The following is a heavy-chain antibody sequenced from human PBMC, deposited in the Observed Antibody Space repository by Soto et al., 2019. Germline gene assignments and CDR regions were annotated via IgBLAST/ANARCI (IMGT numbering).Heavy chain of an antibody. D-gene: IGHD2-2*02. CDR1: GFTFSSYD. Sequence: PGGSLRLSCAASGFTFSSYDMHWVRQATGKGLEWVSAIGTAGDTYYPGSVKGRFTISRENAKNSLYLQMNSLRAGDTAVYYCARGPVYPYRHYYGMDVWGQGTTVTVSS. CDR3: ARGPVYPYRHYYGMDV. J-gene: IGHJ6*02. V-gene: IGHV3-13*04. CDR2: IGTAGDT.